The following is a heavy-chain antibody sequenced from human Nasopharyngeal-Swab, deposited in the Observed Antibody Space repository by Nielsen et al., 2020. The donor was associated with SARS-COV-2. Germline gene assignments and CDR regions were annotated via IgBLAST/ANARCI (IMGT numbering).Heavy chain of an antibody. CDR2: INPSGGST. CDR3: ARDLQVQGVLDY. CDR1: GYTFTSYY. V-gene: IGHV1-46*01. J-gene: IGHJ4*02. Sequence: ASVKVSCKASGYTFTSYYMHWVRQAPGQGLEWMGIINPSGGSTSYAQKFQGRVTMTGDTSTSTVYMELSSLRSEDTAVYYRARDLQVQGVLDYWGQGTLVTVSS. D-gene: IGHD2-8*02.